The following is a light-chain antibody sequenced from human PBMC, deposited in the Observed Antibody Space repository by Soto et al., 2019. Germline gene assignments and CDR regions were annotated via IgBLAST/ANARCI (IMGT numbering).Light chain of an antibody. J-gene: IGKJ1*01. CDR2: GAS. Sequence: EVVMTQSPATLSVSPGERATLSCRASQGVDNNLAWYQQKPGQAPRLLIYGASTRATGIPARFSGSGSGTDFTLTISSLQPEDLAVYYCQQYNNWPPWTFGQGTKVEIK. V-gene: IGKV3-15*01. CDR3: QQYNNWPPWT. CDR1: QGVDNN.